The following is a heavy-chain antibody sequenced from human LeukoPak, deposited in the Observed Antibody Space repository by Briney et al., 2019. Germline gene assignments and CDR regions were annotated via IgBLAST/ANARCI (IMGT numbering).Heavy chain of an antibody. V-gene: IGHV1-69*13. CDR2: IIPIFGTA. D-gene: IGHD2-2*01. CDR1: GGTFSSYA. Sequence: EASVKVSCKASGGTFSSYAISWVRQAPGQGLEWMGGIIPIFGTANYAQKFQGRVTITADEPTSTAYMELSSLRSEDTAVYYCASPPTKRYCSSTSCPLGYWGQGTLVTVSS. CDR3: ASPPTKRYCSSTSCPLGY. J-gene: IGHJ4*02.